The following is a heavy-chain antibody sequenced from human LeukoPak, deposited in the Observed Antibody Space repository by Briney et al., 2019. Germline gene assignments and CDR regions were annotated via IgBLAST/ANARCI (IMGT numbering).Heavy chain of an antibody. V-gene: IGHV3-30*18. CDR1: GFTFSSYG. Sequence: PGGSLRLSCAASGFTFSSYGMYWVRQAPGKGLEWVAVISYDGSNKYYADSVKGRFTISRDNSKNTLYLQMNSLRAEDTAVYYCAKSGPSGGGGGDHAFDIWGQGTMVTVSS. D-gene: IGHD6-19*01. CDR3: AKSGPSGGGGGDHAFDI. J-gene: IGHJ3*02. CDR2: ISYDGSNK.